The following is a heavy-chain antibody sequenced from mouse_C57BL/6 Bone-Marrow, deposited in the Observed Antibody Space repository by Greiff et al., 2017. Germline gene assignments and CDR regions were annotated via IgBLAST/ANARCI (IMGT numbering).Heavy chain of an antibody. J-gene: IGHJ2*01. CDR3: ARAYGSSYFDY. Sequence: DVQLQQSGPVLVKPGASVKMSCKASGYTFTDYYMNWVKQSHGKSLEWIGVINPYNGGTSYNQKFKGKATLTVDKSSSTAYMELNSLTSEDSAVYYCARAYGSSYFDYWGQGTTLTVSS. CDR1: GYTFTDYY. V-gene: IGHV1-19*01. CDR2: INPYNGGT. D-gene: IGHD1-1*01.